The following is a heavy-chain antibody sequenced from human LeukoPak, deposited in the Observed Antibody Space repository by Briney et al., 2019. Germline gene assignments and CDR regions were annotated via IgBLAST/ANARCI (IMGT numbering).Heavy chain of an antibody. CDR3: ARDRLNRAYCGNDCYSAAFDY. D-gene: IGHD2-21*02. J-gene: IGHJ4*02. CDR2: ISRDGKRQ. V-gene: IGHV3-30*03. Sequence: GRSLRLSCATSGFVFNNYDPHWVRQAPGKGLEWLATISRDGKRQFYTDSVKGRFTISRDDSRNTLYLQMNSLRPEDTAVYYCARDRLNRAYCGNDCYSAAFDYWGQGTLVTVSS. CDR1: GFVFNNYD.